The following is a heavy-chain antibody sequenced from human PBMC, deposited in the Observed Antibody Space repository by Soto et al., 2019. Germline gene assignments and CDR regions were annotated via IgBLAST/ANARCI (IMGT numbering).Heavy chain of an antibody. Sequence: ASVKVSCKASGYTFTSYDMNWVRQATGQGLEWMGWMNPNSGNTDYAQKFQGRVTMTRNTYISTDYMELSILRSEDTAVYYCARVCPYCSSTSWYDYWGQGTLVTVSS. CDR3: ARVCPYCSSTSWYDY. J-gene: IGHJ4*02. V-gene: IGHV1-8*01. CDR2: MNPNSGNT. D-gene: IGHD2-2*01. CDR1: GYTFTSYD.